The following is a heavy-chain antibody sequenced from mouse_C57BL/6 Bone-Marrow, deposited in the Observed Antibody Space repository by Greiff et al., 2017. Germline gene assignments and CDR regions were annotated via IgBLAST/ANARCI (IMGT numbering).Heavy chain of an antibody. CDR2: IHPNSGST. Sequence: QVQLKESGAELVKPGASVKLSCKASGYTFTSYWMHWVMQRPGQGLEWIGMIHPNSGSTNYNEKFKSKATLTVDKSSSTAYMQLSSLTSEDSAVYYCARWPYYFDDWGQGTTLTVSS. CDR3: ARWPYYFDD. V-gene: IGHV1-64*01. CDR1: GYTFTSYW. J-gene: IGHJ2*01.